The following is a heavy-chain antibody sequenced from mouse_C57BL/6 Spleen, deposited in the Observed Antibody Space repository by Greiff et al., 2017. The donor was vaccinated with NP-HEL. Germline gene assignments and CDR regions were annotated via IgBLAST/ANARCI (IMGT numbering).Heavy chain of an antibody. D-gene: IGHD1-1*01. J-gene: IGHJ2*01. CDR1: GYTFTSYW. CDR2: IDPSDSYT. CDR3: ARSFTTGYFDY. Sequence: VQLQQPGAELVMPGASVKLSCKASGYTFTSYWMHWVKQRPGQGLEWIGEIDPSDSYTNYNQKFKGKSTLTVDKSSSTAYMQLSSLTSEDSAVYYCARSFTTGYFDYWGQGTTLTVSS. V-gene: IGHV1-69*01.